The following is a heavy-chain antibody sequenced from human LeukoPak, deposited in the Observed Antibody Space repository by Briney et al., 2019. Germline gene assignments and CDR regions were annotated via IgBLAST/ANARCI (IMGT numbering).Heavy chain of an antibody. J-gene: IGHJ6*03. CDR1: GGSFDGYY. CDR3: ARGGGLGAYYYYMDV. D-gene: IGHD1-26*01. Sequence: SETLSLTCAVFGGSFDGYYWSWIRQSPGKGLEWIGEITYDGRTKYNPSLRSRVSISVDTSKIQFSLKLRSVTAADTAVYYCARGGGLGAYYYYMDVWGKGTTVTISS. V-gene: IGHV4-34*01. CDR2: ITYDGRT.